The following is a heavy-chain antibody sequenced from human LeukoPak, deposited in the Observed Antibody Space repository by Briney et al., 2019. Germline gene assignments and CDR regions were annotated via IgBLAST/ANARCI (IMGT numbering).Heavy chain of an antibody. V-gene: IGHV1-46*01. CDR2: IHPSGGST. J-gene: IGHJ4*02. Sequence: ASVKISCKASGYTFTSYCLHWVRQAPGQGIEWMGVIHPSGGSTSYAQKFQGRVTLTKDTSTSTVYIELSSLRSDDTAIFYCARMAMDTAMVTNFFDLWGQGTLVTVSA. CDR1: GYTFTSYC. CDR3: ARMAMDTAMVTNFFDL. D-gene: IGHD5-18*01.